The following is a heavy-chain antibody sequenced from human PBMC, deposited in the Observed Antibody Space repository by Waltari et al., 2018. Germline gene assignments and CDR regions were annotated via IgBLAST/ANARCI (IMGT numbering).Heavy chain of an antibody. CDR1: GGTLSSYA. D-gene: IGHD4-4*01. J-gene: IGHJ6*02. V-gene: IGHV1-69*01. CDR3: ARGTTGYNYYYYYGMDV. CDR2: IIPIVGTA. Sequence: QVQLVQSGAEVTKPGSSVKVSCKASGGTLSSYANSLVRQAPGQGLGWMGGIIPIVGTANYAQKFQGRVTITADESTSTAYMELSSLRSEDTAVYYCARGTTGYNYYYYYGMDVWGQGTTVTVSS.